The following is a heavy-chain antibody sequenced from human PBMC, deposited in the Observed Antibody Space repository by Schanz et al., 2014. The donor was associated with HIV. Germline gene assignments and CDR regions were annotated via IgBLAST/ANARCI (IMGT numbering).Heavy chain of an antibody. CDR2: ISHDGTNK. Sequence: QVQLVESGGGVVQPGGSLRLSCAASGFTFDSYGIHWVRQAPGKGLEWVAVISHDGTNKFYAGSVKDRFTISRDNAKNTLYVQIRSLRNEDTAVYYCVKGERIGYRIEVTGPTFDYWGQGTLVTVSS. D-gene: IGHD3-22*01. J-gene: IGHJ4*02. CDR1: GFTFDSYG. CDR3: VKGERIGYRIEVTGPTFDY. V-gene: IGHV3-30*18.